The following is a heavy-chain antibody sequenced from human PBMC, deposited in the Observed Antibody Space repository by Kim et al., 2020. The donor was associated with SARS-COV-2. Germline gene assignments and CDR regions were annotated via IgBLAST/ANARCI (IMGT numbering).Heavy chain of an antibody. J-gene: IGHJ5*02. CDR2: INPNSGGT. CDR3: ARDNYDSSDNWFDP. D-gene: IGHD3-22*01. CDR1: GYTFTGYY. V-gene: IGHV1-2*02. Sequence: ASVKVSCKASGYTFTGYYMHWVRQAPGQGLEWMGWINPNSGGTNYEQKFQGRVTMTRDTSISTAYMELRRLTSDDTAVYYCARDNYDSSDNWFDPWGQGTLVTVSS.